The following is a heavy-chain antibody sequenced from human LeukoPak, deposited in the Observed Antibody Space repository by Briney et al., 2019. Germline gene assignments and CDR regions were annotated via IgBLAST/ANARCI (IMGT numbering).Heavy chain of an antibody. CDR1: GYTFTSYG. CDR3: ARDLGEDTTMIFFDF. V-gene: IGHV1-18*01. D-gene: IGHD5-18*01. CDR2: SSAYNGNT. J-gene: IGHJ4*02. Sequence: ASVKVSCKASGYTFTSYGISWVRQAPGQGLEWMGWSSAYNGNTKYAQNVQGRVTMTADTSTDTAYMELRSLRSDDTAVYYCARDLGEDTTMIFFDFWGQGTLVTVSS.